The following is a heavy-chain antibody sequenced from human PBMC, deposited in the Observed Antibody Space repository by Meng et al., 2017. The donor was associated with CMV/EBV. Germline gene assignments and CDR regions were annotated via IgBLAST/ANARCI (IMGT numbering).Heavy chain of an antibody. D-gene: IGHD6-6*01. V-gene: IGHV3-23*01. CDR1: GFTFSSYA. CDR2: ISGSGGST. Sequence: GESLKISCAASGFTFSSYAMSWVRQAPGKGLEWVSAISGSGGSTYYADSVKGRFTISRDNSKNTLYLQMNSLRAEDTALYYCAKRPFSYSSSPYWGQGTLVTVSS. CDR3: AKRPFSYSSSPY. J-gene: IGHJ4*02.